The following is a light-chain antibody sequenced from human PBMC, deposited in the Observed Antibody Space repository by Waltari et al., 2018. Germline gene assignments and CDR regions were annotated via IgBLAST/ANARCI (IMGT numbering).Light chain of an antibody. CDR3: QQRYKWPLT. Sequence: SCSASQSVSTDLAGYQQRPGQPPRLLIYDSSSRATGIPARFSGSGSETDFTLTISSLEPEDFAVYYCQQRYKWPLTFGGGSKVEI. CDR1: QSVSTD. V-gene: IGKV3-11*01. J-gene: IGKJ4*01. CDR2: DSS.